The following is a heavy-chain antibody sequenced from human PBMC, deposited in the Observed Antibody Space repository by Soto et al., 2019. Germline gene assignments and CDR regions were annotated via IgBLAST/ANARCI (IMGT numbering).Heavy chain of an antibody. Sequence: SGTLSLTCTVSGGSMSSYYWSWIRQPPGKGLEWIGYIYYSGSTNYNPSLKSRVTISVDTSKNQFSLKLSSVTAADTAVYYCERIPYYYDSSGYFDYWGQGTLVTVSS. CDR2: IYYSGST. V-gene: IGHV4-59*01. D-gene: IGHD3-22*01. CDR3: ERIPYYYDSSGYFDY. J-gene: IGHJ4*02. CDR1: GGSMSSYY.